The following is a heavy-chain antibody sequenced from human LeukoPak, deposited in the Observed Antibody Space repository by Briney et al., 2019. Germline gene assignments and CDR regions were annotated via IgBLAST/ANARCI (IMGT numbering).Heavy chain of an antibody. CDR2: MSDSGGRT. CDR1: GITLSNYG. V-gene: IGHV3-23*01. J-gene: IGHJ4*02. Sequence: GGSLRLSCAVSGITLSNYGMSWVRQAPGKGLEWVAGMSDSGGRTNYADSVKGRFTISRDNPKNTLYLRMNSLRAEDTAVYFCAKRGVVIRVILVGFHKEAYYFDSWGQGALVTVSS. D-gene: IGHD3-22*01. CDR3: AKRGVVIRVILVGFHKEAYYFDS.